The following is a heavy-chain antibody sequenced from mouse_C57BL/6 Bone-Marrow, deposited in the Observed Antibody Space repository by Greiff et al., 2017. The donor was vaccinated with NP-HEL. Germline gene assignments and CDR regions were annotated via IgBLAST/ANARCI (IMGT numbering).Heavy chain of an antibody. J-gene: IGHJ2*01. V-gene: IGHV5-6*01. CDR2: ISSGGSYT. Sequence: EVKLVESGGDLVKPGGSLKLSCAASGFTFSSYGMSWVRQTPDKRLEWVATISSGGSYTYYPDSVQGRFTISRDNAKNTLYLQMSSLKSEDTAMYYGARMGSSYYFDYWGQGTTLTVSS. D-gene: IGHD1-1*01. CDR3: ARMGSSYYFDY. CDR1: GFTFSSYG.